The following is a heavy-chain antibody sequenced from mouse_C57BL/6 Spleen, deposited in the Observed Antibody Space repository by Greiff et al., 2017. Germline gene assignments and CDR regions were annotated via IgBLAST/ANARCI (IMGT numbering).Heavy chain of an antibody. CDR2: IDPENGGT. D-gene: IGHD2-1*01. J-gene: IGHJ1*01. Sequence: QVQLQQSGAELVMPGASVKLSCKASGYTFTDYEMHWVKQRPEQGLEWIGTIDPENGGTKYNQKFKGKATFTVDTPSNTAYMQLSSLTSEDSAVYYCAIAGDYGNYWYFDYGGPGTTVTVSS. CDR3: AIAGDYGNYWYFDY. V-gene: IGHV1-15*01. CDR1: GYTFTDYE.